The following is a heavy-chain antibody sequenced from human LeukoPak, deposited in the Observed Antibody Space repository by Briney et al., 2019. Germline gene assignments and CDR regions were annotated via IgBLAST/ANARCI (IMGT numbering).Heavy chain of an antibody. Sequence: GGSLRLSCAASGFTFNSYAMHWVRQAPGRGLEWVAVISYDGSNKYYADSVKGRFTISRDNSKNTLYLQMNSLRAEDTAVYYCAKLAYSSSRNDAFDIWGQGTMVTVSS. V-gene: IGHV3-30-3*02. CDR2: ISYDGSNK. CDR1: GFTFNSYA. D-gene: IGHD6-13*01. CDR3: AKLAYSSSRNDAFDI. J-gene: IGHJ3*02.